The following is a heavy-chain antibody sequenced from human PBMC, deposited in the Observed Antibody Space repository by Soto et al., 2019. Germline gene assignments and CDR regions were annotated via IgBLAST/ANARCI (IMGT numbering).Heavy chain of an antibody. D-gene: IGHD3-22*01. CDR3: ARAPSWTTITMIVGYYFDY. Sequence: PSETLPLTCAVSGYSISSGYYWGWLRQPPGKGLEWIGSIYHGGSTYYNPSLNSRVTLSIDMTNNHVSLILNSVTAEDTAVYYCARAPSWTTITMIVGYYFDYWGQGTLVTISS. V-gene: IGHV4-38-2*01. CDR2: IYHGGST. CDR1: GYSISSGYY. J-gene: IGHJ4*02.